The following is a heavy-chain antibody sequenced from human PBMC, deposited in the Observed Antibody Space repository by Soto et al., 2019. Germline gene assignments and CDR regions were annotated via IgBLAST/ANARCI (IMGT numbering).Heavy chain of an antibody. CDR3: ARERPDGSRLDP. J-gene: IGHJ5*02. CDR2: IYYNGST. CDR1: GGSISSGDYS. D-gene: IGHD6-13*01. Sequence: QVQLQESGPGLVKPSQTLSLTCTVSGGSISSGDYSWSWLRQPPGKGLEWFGYIYYNGSTYYNRSLRSRVTISVDTAKNQFSLKLSSVTAADTAVYYCARERPDGSRLDPWGQGTLVTVSS. V-gene: IGHV4-30-4*01.